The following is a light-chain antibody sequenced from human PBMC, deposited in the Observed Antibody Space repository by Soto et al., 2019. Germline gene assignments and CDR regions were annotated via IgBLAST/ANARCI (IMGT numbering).Light chain of an antibody. Sequence: QSALTQPASVSGSPGQSITISCTGTSSDVGGYNYVSWYQQHPGKAPKVMIYDVSNRPSGVSNRFSGSKSGNTASLTISGLQAEDEADYYCSSNTSSSTLVLFGGGTKLTVL. CDR3: SSNTSSSTLVL. CDR1: SSDVGGYNY. V-gene: IGLV2-14*01. J-gene: IGLJ2*01. CDR2: DVS.